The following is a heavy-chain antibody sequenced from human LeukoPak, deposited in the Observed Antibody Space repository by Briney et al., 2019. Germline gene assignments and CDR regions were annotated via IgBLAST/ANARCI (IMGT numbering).Heavy chain of an antibody. CDR1: GYTFTSYG. J-gene: IGHJ4*02. D-gene: IGHD3-10*01. V-gene: IGHV1-18*01. CDR2: ISAYNGNT. CDR3: ARFVMYYYGSGSYLRDDPVRYYFDY. Sequence: ASVKVSCKASGYTFTSYGISWVRQAPGQGLEWMGWISAYNGNTNYAQKLQGRVTMTTDTSTSTAYMELRSLRSDDTAVYYCARFVMYYYGSGSYLRDDPVRYYFDYWGQGTLVTVSS.